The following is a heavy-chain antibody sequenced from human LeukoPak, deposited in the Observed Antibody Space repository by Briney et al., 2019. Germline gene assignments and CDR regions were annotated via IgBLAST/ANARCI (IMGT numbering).Heavy chain of an antibody. CDR1: GYTFTSYD. J-gene: IGHJ4*02. Sequence: EASVKVSCKASGYTFTSYDINWVRQATGQGLEWMGWLNPNSGNTGYAQKFQGRVTITRNTSISTAYMELSSLRSEDTAVYYCARDSGDRPQAVGYFFDYWGQGTLVTVSP. CDR3: ARDSGDRPQAVGYFFDY. CDR2: LNPNSGNT. V-gene: IGHV1-8*03. D-gene: IGHD7-27*01.